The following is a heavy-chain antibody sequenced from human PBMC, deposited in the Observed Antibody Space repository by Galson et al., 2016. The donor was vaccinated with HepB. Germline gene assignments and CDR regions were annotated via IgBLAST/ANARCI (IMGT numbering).Heavy chain of an antibody. CDR3: ARFRYDLLTGYIDY. J-gene: IGHJ4*02. V-gene: IGHV3-73*01. Sequence: SLRLPCSASGLIFSVSAIHWVRQASWHGLESVGRIRTIANTYATTHAASWKGRFTIARDDSKNTAFLQMNSLKTEDTALYYCARFRYDLLTGYIDYWGQGALVTVSS. D-gene: IGHD3-9*01. CDR2: IRTIANTYAT. CDR1: GLIFSVSA.